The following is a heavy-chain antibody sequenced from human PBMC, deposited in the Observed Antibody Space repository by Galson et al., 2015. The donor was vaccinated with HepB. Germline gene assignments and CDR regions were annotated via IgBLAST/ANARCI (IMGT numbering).Heavy chain of an antibody. J-gene: IGHJ4*02. CDR2: INPNSGGT. CDR3: ARDMGAGGFDY. CDR1: GYTFTGYY. Sequence: SVKVSCKASGYTFTGYYMHWVRQAPGQGLEWMGWINPNSGGTNYAQKFQGWVTMTRDTSISAAYMELSRPRSDDTAVYYCARDMGAGGFDYWGQGTLVTVSS. D-gene: IGHD1-26*01. V-gene: IGHV1-2*04.